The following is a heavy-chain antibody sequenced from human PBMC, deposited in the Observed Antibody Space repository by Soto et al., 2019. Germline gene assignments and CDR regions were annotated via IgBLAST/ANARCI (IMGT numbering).Heavy chain of an antibody. CDR2: INEDGSVK. Sequence: LRLSCVDSGFTFSDSWMAWVRQFPGRGLEWVANINEDGSVKNYVDSVRGRFTVSRDNAKNSLYLQMNSLRADDTALYYCTRDRAYSSFDFWGQGTLVTVSS. J-gene: IGHJ4*02. CDR1: GFTFSDSW. D-gene: IGHD4-4*01. V-gene: IGHV3-7*01. CDR3: TRDRAYSSFDF.